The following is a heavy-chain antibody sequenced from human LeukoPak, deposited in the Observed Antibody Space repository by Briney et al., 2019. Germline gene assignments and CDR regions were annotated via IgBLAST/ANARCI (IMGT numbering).Heavy chain of an antibody. CDR3: ARPRSSGGWPAYYYYGMDV. Sequence: GGSLRLSCAASGFTVSSNYMSWVRQAPGKGLEWVSVIYSGGSTYYADSVKGRFTISRDNSKNTLYLQMNSLRAEDTAVYYCARPRSSGGWPAYYYYGMDVWGQGTTVTVSS. J-gene: IGHJ6*02. D-gene: IGHD2-15*01. CDR2: IYSGGST. V-gene: IGHV3-53*01. CDR1: GFTVSSNY.